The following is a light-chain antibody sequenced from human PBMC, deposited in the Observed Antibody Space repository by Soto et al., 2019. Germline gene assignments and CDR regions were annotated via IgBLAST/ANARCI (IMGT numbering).Light chain of an antibody. CDR2: DAS. V-gene: IGKV3-11*01. CDR3: QQRSNWPPLVT. J-gene: IGKJ3*01. Sequence: EIVLTQSPATLSLSPGERATLSCRASQSVSSYLAWYQQKPGQAPRLLIYDASNQATGIPARFSASGSGTDFTLTNSSLEPEDFAVYYCQQRSNWPPLVTFGPGTKVDIK. CDR1: QSVSSY.